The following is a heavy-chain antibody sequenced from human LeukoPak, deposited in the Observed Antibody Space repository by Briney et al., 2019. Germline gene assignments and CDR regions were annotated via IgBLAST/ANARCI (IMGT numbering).Heavy chain of an antibody. CDR1: GFNFRDHW. D-gene: IGHD6-19*01. V-gene: IGHV3-7*03. CDR3: VKNDGWFHLAQ. Sequence: GGSPRLSCAVSGFNFRDHWMDWVRQAPGKGLQWVGHIKNDGSETYYLDSLKGRFSISRDNTNNALYLQMNSLRVEGTAVYYCVKNDGWFHLAQWGQGTLVTVSS. CDR2: IKNDGSET. J-gene: IGHJ4*02.